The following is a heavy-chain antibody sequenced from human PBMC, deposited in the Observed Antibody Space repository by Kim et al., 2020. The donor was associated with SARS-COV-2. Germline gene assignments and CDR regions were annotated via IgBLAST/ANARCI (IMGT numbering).Heavy chain of an antibody. CDR3: ARNLPSGEYYYGSGDAFDI. J-gene: IGHJ3*02. Sequence: GGSLRLSCAASGFTFSSYAMHWVRQAPGKGLEWVAVISYDGSNKYYADSVKGRFTISRDNSKNTLYLQMNSLRAEDTAVYYCARNLPSGEYYYGSGDAFDIWGQGTMVTVSS. CDR1: GFTFSSYA. D-gene: IGHD3-10*01. CDR2: ISYDGSNK. V-gene: IGHV3-30*04.